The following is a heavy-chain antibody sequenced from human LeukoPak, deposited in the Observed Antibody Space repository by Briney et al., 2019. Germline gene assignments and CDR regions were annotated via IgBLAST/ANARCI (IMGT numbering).Heavy chain of an antibody. CDR3: ARGLITLRYNWFDP. CDR1: GGSFSGYY. CDR2: INHSGST. V-gene: IGHV4-34*01. J-gene: IGHJ5*02. D-gene: IGHD3-22*01. Sequence: SETLSLTCAVYGGSFSGYYWSWIRQPPGKGLEWIGEINHSGSTNYNPSLKSRVTISVDTSKNQFSLKLSPVTAADTAVYYCARGLITLRYNWFDPWGQGTLVTVSS.